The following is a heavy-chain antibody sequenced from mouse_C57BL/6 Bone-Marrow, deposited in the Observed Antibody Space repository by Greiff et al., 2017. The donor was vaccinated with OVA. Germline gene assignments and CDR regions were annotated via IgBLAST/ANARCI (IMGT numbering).Heavy chain of an antibody. CDR2: IYPRSGNT. CDR3: ARIGRHSNWFAY. D-gene: IGHD2-5*01. V-gene: IGHV1-81*01. Sequence: QVQLQQSGAELARPGASVKLSCKASGYTFTSYGISWVKQRPGQGLEWIGEIYPRSGNTYYNEKFKGKATLTADKSSSTAYMELRSLTSEDSAVYFCARIGRHSNWFAYWGQGTLVTVSA. J-gene: IGHJ3*01. CDR1: GYTFTSYG.